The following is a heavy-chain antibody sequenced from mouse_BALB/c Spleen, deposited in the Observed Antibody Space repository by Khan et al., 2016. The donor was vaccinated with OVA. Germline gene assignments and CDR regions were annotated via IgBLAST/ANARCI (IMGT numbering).Heavy chain of an antibody. J-gene: IGHJ1*01. CDR2: ISSGSATI. V-gene: IGHV5-17*02. D-gene: IGHD2-4*01. CDR3: ARSLITTWYFDV. Sequence: EVELVESGGGLVQPGGSRKLSCAASGFTFSNFGMHWVRQAPEKGLEWVAYISSGSATIYYADTVTGRFTISRDNPKNTLFLQMTSLMSEDTAIYYCARSLITTWYFDVWGAGTTVTVSS. CDR1: GFTFSNFG.